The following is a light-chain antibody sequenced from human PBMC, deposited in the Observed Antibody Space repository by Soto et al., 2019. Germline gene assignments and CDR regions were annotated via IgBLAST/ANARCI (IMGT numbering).Light chain of an antibody. CDR1: QPISSW. Sequence: DIQMTQSPPTLSASVGDRVTITCRASQPISSWLAWYHQKPGKAPKLLIYDASNLESGVPSRFSGSGSGTEFPLTISRLQPEDVGIYYCQQYENYWTFGQGTKVEIK. CDR2: DAS. V-gene: IGKV1-5*01. J-gene: IGKJ1*01. CDR3: QQYENYWT.